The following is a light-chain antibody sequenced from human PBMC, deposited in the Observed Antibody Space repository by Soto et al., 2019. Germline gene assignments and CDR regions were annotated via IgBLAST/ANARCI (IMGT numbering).Light chain of an antibody. CDR1: QSLVHPDGNIY. J-gene: IGKJ1*01. Sequence: DVVMTQSPLSLPVTLGQPASISCRSSQSLVHPDGNIYLSWFQQRPGQSPRRLIYKVYNRDSGVQDRISGSGSGTDFTLKISRVEAEEVGVYYCMQGIHWPWTVGQGPKVDIK. V-gene: IGKV2-30*02. CDR3: MQGIHWPWT. CDR2: KVY.